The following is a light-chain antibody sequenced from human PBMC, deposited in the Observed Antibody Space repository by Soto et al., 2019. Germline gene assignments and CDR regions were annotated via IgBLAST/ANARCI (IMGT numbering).Light chain of an antibody. CDR3: QQSYSTPRT. CDR2: GAS. V-gene: IGKV3-20*01. J-gene: IGKJ1*01. Sequence: EIVLTQSPGTLSLSPGERATLSCRASQSVSSSYLAWYQQKPGQAPRLLIYGASSRATGIPDRFSGSGSGKDFPLNNSRLEPEDFATYYCQQSYSTPRTFGQGTKVEIK. CDR1: QSVSSSY.